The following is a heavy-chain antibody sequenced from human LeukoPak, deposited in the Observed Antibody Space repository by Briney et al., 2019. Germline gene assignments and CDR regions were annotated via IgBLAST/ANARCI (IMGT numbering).Heavy chain of an antibody. J-gene: IGHJ4*02. CDR3: AKDSTDTPYSSSWYHY. D-gene: IGHD6-13*01. V-gene: IGHV3-23*01. Sequence: GGSLRLSCAASGFTFSSYAMGWVRQAPGKGLEWVSAISGSGGSTYYADSVKGRFTISRDNSKNTLYLQMNSLRAEDTAVYYCAKDSTDTPYSSSWYHYWGQGTLVTVSS. CDR1: GFTFSSYA. CDR2: ISGSGGST.